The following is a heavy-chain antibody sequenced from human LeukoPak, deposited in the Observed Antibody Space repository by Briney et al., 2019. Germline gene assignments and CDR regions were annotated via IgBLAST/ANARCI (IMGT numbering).Heavy chain of an antibody. V-gene: IGHV4-59*01. D-gene: IGHD7-27*01. CDR1: GGSIRSSY. Sequence: PSQALSLTCTVAGGSIRSSYWSWIRQPPENGLEWIGPIYYSGTTSGSTNYNPSLTSRVTISVDTSKNQFSLQVRSVTAADTAVYYCARGSGRYYYYGVDVWGQGTTATVSS. CDR2: IYYSGTTSGST. J-gene: IGHJ6*02. CDR3: ARGSGRYYYYGVDV.